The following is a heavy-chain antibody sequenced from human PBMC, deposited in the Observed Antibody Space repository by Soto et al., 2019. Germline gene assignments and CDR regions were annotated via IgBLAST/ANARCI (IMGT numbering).Heavy chain of an antibody. J-gene: IGHJ4*02. CDR2: INHSGST. D-gene: IGHD3-3*01. V-gene: IGHV4-34*01. CDR3: ARGPSLRNFFFDY. CDR1: GGSFSGYY. Sequence: QVQLQQWGAGLLKPSETLSLTCAVYGGSFSGYYWSWIRQPPGKGLEWIGEINHSGSTNYNPSLKRRVTISVDTSKNQFSRKLSSVTAADTAVYYCARGPSLRNFFFDYWGQGTLVTVSS.